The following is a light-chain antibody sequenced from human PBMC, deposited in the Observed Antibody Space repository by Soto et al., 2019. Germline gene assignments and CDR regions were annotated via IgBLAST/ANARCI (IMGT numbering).Light chain of an antibody. CDR3: QHYINFSGT. V-gene: IGKV1-5*01. CDR2: DAS. J-gene: IGKJ1*01. CDR1: QSISNW. Sequence: DIQMTQSPSTLSASVGDRVTITCRASQSISNWLAWYQQKPGKAPKLLIYDASTLQSGVSSRFSGSGSGTEFTLTISNLQPDDFASYYCQHYINFSGTFCQGTTVDI.